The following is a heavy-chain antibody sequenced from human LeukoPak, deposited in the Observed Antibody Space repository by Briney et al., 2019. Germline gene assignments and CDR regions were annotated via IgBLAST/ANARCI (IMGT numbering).Heavy chain of an antibody. D-gene: IGHD2-2*02. CDR3: ASGQVRYPS. J-gene: IGHJ5*02. V-gene: IGHV4-34*01. CDR1: GGSFSDYY. Sequence: SETLSLTCAVSGGSFSDYYWSWIRQPPGKGLEWIGEINHSGSTIYNPSLKSRVTISVDTSKNQFSLKLSYGTAADTSVYYCASGQVRYPSWGQGTLVTVSS. CDR2: INHSGST.